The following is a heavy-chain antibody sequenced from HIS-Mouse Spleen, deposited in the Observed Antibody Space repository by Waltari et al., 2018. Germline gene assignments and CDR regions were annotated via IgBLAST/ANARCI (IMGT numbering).Heavy chain of an antibody. Sequence: QVQLQESGPGLVKPSETLSLTCTVSGYSISSGYYWGWIRPPPGKGLEWIGSITHSGSTSYNPSLKRRVTISVDTSKNQFSLKLSSVTAADTAVYYCARDPGYSSSSNAFDIWGQGTMVTVSS. CDR3: ARDPGYSSSSNAFDI. CDR1: GYSISSGYY. D-gene: IGHD6-6*01. V-gene: IGHV4-38-2*02. J-gene: IGHJ3*02. CDR2: ITHSGST.